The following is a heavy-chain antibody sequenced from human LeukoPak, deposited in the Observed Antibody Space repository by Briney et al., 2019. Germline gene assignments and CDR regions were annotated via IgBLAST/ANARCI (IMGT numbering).Heavy chain of an antibody. Sequence: GGSLRLSCAASGITFSNYEMNWVRQAPGKGLEWVSYISSRGTTTHYADSVKGRFIISRDNAENSLYLQMNSLRVEDTALYHCVXDTGGXGSYPDYWGQGVLVTVSS. D-gene: IGHD1-26*01. CDR1: GITFSNYE. CDR3: VXDTGGXGSYPDY. V-gene: IGHV3-48*03. J-gene: IGHJ4*02. CDR2: ISSRGTTT.